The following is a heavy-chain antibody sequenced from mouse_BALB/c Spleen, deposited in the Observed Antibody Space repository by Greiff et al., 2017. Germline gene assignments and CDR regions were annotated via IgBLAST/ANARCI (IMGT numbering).Heavy chain of an antibody. CDR3: ARGGYDDGWFAY. Sequence: EVQLQESGPGLVKPSQSLSLTCTVTGYSITSDYAWNWIRQFPGNKLEWMGYISYSGSTSYNPSLKSRISITRDTSKNQFFLQLNSVTTEDTATYYCARGGYDDGWFAYWGQGTLVTVSA. D-gene: IGHD2-14*01. V-gene: IGHV3-2*02. CDR1: GYSITSDYA. J-gene: IGHJ3*01. CDR2: ISYSGST.